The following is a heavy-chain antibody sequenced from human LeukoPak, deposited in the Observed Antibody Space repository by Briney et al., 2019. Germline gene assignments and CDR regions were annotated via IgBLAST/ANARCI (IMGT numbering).Heavy chain of an antibody. J-gene: IGHJ4*02. D-gene: IGHD5-18*01. V-gene: IGHV3-9*01. CDR3: AKDTPKRGYSYGLDY. CDR1: GFTFDDYA. CDR2: ISWNSGSI. Sequence: KSGGSLRLSCAASGFTFDDYAMHWVRQAPGKGLEWVSGISWNSGSIGYADSVKGRFTISRDNAKNSLYLQMNSLRAEDTALYYCAKDTPKRGYSYGLDYWGQGTLVTVSS.